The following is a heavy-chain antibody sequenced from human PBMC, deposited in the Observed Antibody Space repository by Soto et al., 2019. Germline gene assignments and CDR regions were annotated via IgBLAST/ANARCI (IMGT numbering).Heavy chain of an antibody. V-gene: IGHV3-49*04. Sequence: PGGSLRLSCTASGFTFGDYAMSWVRQAPGKGLEWVGFIRSKAYGGTTEYAASVKGRFTISRDDSKSIAYLQMNSLKTEDTAVYYCTTDGGVTAYPLFWAWGQGTLVTVSS. CDR1: GFTFGDYA. CDR2: IRSKAYGGTT. D-gene: IGHD2-21*02. CDR3: TTDGGVTAYPLFWA. J-gene: IGHJ5*02.